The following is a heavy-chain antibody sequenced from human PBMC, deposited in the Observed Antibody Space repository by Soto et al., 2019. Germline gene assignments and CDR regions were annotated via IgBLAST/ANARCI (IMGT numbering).Heavy chain of an antibody. CDR2: ISWNSGSI. CDR1: GFTFDDYA. Sequence: EVQLVESGGGLVQPGRSLRLSCAASGFTFDDYAMHWVQQAPGKGLEWVSGISWNSGSIGYADSVKGRFTISRDNAKNSLYLQMNSLRAEDTALYYCAKESVPAAMGYYYGMDVWGQGTTVTVSS. J-gene: IGHJ6*02. V-gene: IGHV3-9*01. D-gene: IGHD2-2*01. CDR3: AKESVPAAMGYYYGMDV.